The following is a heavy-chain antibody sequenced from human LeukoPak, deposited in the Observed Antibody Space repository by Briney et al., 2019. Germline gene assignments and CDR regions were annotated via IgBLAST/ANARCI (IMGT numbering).Heavy chain of an antibody. J-gene: IGHJ4*02. CDR1: GGSISSYY. V-gene: IGHV4-59*12. D-gene: IGHD2-2*01. CDR2: IYYSGST. CDR3: ARGRTGAAALDF. Sequence: SETLSLTCTVSGGSISSYYWSWIRQPPGKGLKWIGYIYYSGSTNYNPSLKSRVTISVDTSKNQFSLKLTSVSAADTAVYHCARGRTGAAALDFWGPGTLVTVSS.